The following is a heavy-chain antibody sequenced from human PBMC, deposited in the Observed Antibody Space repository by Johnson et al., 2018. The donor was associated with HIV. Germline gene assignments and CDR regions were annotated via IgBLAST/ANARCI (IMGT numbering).Heavy chain of an antibody. CDR3: ASFAAAGDAFDI. Sequence: QMLLVESGGGVMQPGKSLRLSCEASGFTFRSYAMHWVRQAPGKGLEWVAVITYDGRNKYYTDSVKGRFIISRDNSKNTLYLQMNSLRAEDTAVYYCASFAAAGDAFDIWGQGTMVTVSS. V-gene: IGHV3-30*04. CDR1: GFTFRSYA. D-gene: IGHD6-13*01. CDR2: ITYDGRNK. J-gene: IGHJ3*02.